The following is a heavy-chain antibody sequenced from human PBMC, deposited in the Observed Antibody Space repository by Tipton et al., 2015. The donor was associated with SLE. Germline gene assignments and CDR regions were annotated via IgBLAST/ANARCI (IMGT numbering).Heavy chain of an antibody. Sequence: TLSLTCTVSGGSISSGSYYCSWIRQPAGKGLEWIGRIYTSGSTNYNPSLKSRVTISVDTSKNQFSLKLSSVTAADTAVYYCARDRRGWYFDLWGRGTLVTASP. J-gene: IGHJ2*01. D-gene: IGHD3-10*01. CDR1: GGSISSGSYY. CDR2: IYTSGST. V-gene: IGHV4-61*02. CDR3: ARDRRGWYFDL.